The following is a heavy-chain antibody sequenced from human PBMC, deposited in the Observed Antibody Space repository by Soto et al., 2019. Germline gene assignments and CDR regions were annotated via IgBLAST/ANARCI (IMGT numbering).Heavy chain of an antibody. D-gene: IGHD6-19*01. J-gene: IGHJ4*02. CDR2: FDPEDGET. CDR3: AIDSSGGLYFDY. V-gene: IGHV1-24*01. Sequence: ASVKVSCKVSGYTLTELSMHWVRQAPGKGLEWMGSFDPEDGETIYAQKFQGRVTMTEDTSTDTAYMELSSLRSEDTAVYYCAIDSSGGLYFDYWGQGTLVTVSS. CDR1: GYTLTELS.